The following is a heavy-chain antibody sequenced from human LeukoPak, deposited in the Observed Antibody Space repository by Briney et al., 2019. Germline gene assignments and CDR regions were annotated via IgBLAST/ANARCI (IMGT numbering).Heavy chain of an antibody. Sequence: SETLSLTCTVSGGSISSYYWSWIRQPPGKGLEWIGYIYYSGSTNYNPSLKSRVTISVDTSKNQFSLKLSSVTAADTAVYYCARVGGYDWESFYDYWGQGILVTVSS. CDR3: ARVGGYDWESFYDY. CDR1: GGSISSYY. D-gene: IGHD5-12*01. CDR2: IYYSGST. V-gene: IGHV4-59*01. J-gene: IGHJ4*02.